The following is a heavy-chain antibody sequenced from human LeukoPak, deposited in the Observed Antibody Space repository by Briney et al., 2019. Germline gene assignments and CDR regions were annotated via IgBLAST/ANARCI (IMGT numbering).Heavy chain of an antibody. J-gene: IGHJ4*02. CDR2: ISNSGCTT. CDR1: GFTFRSYA. D-gene: IGHD1-26*01. V-gene: IGHV3-23*01. CDR3: AKDYLSGSYGCFEF. Sequence: GGSLRLSCAASGFTFRSYAMNWVRQAPGKGLEWVSSISNSGCTTSFAVSVKGRFTISRDNSKNTLYLQINSLRAEDTAVYYCAKDYLSGSYGCFEFWGQGTLVTVSS.